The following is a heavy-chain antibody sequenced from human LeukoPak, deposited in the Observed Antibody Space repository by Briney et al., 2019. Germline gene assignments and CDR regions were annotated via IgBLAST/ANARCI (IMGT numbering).Heavy chain of an antibody. V-gene: IGHV3-23*01. D-gene: IGHD2-15*01. CDR3: TTTLPRYCSGGSCYRRFDP. CDR1: GFTFSSYA. CDR2: ISGSGGST. Sequence: GGSLRLSCAASGFTFSSYAMSWVRQAPGKGLEWVSAISGSGGSTYYADSVKGRFTISRDNSKNTLYLQMNSLKTEDTAVYYCTTTLPRYCSGGSCYRRFDPWGQGTLVTVSS. J-gene: IGHJ5*02.